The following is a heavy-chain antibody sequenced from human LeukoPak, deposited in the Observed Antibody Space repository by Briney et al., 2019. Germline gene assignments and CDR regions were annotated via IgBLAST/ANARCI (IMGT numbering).Heavy chain of an antibody. CDR3: ARYIGSWYFYFDY. CDR2: IYYSGST. Sequence: KASETLSLTCTVSGGSISSYYWSWIRQPPGKGLEWIGYIYYSGSTNYNPSLKSRVTISVDTSKNQFSLKLSSVTAADTAVYYCARYIGSWYFYFDYWGQGTLVTVSS. J-gene: IGHJ4*02. D-gene: IGHD6-13*01. V-gene: IGHV4-59*01. CDR1: GGSISSYY.